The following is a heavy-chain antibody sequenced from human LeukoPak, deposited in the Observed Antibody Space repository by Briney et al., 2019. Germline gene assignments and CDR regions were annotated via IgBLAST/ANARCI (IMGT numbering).Heavy chain of an antibody. J-gene: IGHJ4*02. V-gene: IGHV1-69*13. CDR3: ARGAGITIFGVVTI. CDR2: IIPIFGTA. D-gene: IGHD3-3*01. CDR1: GGTFSSYA. Sequence: GASVKVSCKASGGTFSSYAISWVRQAPGQGLEWMGGIIPIFGTANYAQKFQGRVTITADESTSTAYMELSSLRSEDTAAYYCARGAGITIFGVVTIWGQGTLVTVSS.